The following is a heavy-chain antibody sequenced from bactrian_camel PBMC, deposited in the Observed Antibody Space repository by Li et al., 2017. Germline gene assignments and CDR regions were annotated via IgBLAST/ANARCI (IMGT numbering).Heavy chain of an antibody. D-gene: IGHD5*01. CDR3: VSGPDYGLGTVY. J-gene: IGHJ4*01. CDR2: INAAGAIS. Sequence: HVQLVESGGGLVQPGGSLRLSCVASGFTFSNYWMYWVRQAPGKGLEWVSTINAAGAISVYADSVKGRFSISRDNAKDTLYLQMNSLKPEDTAVYYCVSGPDYGLGTVYWGQGTQVTV. V-gene: IGHV3S1*01. CDR1: GFTFSNYW.